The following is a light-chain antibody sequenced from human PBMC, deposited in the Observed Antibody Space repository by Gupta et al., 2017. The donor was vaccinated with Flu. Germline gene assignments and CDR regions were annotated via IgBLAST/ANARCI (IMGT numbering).Light chain of an antibody. CDR3: QQYNTYPYT. V-gene: IGKV1-5*03. J-gene: IGKJ2*01. Sequence: NWLAWYQQKPGKAPKLLIYKASSLESGVPSRFSGSGSGTEFTLTISSLQPDDFATYYCQQYNTYPYTFGQGTKLDIK. CDR2: KAS. CDR1: NW.